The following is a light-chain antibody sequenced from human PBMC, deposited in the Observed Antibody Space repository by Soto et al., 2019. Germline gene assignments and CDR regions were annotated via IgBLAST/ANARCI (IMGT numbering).Light chain of an antibody. V-gene: IGKV3-20*01. CDR2: GAS. Sequence: EIVLTQSPGTLSLSPGERATLSCRASQSVNSNYLAWYRRKPGQAPSLLIYGASTRATGIPGRFSGSGSGTDFTLTINRLEPEDFAVYYCKQYGSSPPTFGQGTKVEIK. CDR3: KQYGSSPPT. J-gene: IGKJ1*01. CDR1: QSVNSNY.